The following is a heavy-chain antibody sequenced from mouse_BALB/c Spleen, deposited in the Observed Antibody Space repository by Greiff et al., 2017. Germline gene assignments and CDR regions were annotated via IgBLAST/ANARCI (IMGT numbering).Heavy chain of an antibody. V-gene: IGHV1-69*02. CDR1: GYTFTSYW. CDR3: ARKDYDEDY. CDR2: IDPSDSYT. Sequence: QVQLKQPGAELVKPGASVKLSCKASGYTFTSYWMHWVKQRPGQGLEWIGEIDPSDSYTNYNQKFKGKATLTVDKSSSTAYMQLSSLTSEDSAVYYCARKDYDEDYWGQGTTLTVSS. D-gene: IGHD2-4*01. J-gene: IGHJ2*01.